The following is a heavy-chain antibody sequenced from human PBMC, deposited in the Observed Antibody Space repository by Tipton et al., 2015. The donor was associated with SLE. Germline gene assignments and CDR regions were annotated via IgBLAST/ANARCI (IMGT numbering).Heavy chain of an antibody. CDR1: GGSISSGGYY. D-gene: IGHD3-22*01. Sequence: TLSLTCSVSGGSISSGGYYWSWIRQYPGKGLEWIGYIYYRGTTHYNPSLESRASISVDTSRNQFSLKVNSMTAADTAVYHCARGYYESNGYYSFDYWGLGALVTVSS. V-gene: IGHV4-31*03. J-gene: IGHJ4*02. CDR2: IYYRGTT. CDR3: ARGYYESNGYYSFDY.